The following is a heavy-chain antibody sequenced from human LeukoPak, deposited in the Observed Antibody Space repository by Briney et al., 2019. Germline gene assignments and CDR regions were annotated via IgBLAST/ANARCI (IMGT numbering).Heavy chain of an antibody. V-gene: IGHV4-34*01. Sequence: SETLSLTCAVYGGSFSGYYWSWIRQPPGKGLEWIEEINHSGSTNYNPSLKSRVTISVDTSKNQFSLRLSSVTAADTAVYYCARGDYLKNWYFDLWGRGTLVTVSS. J-gene: IGHJ2*01. CDR1: GGSFSGYY. CDR3: ARGDYLKNWYFDL. CDR2: INHSGST. D-gene: IGHD2/OR15-2a*01.